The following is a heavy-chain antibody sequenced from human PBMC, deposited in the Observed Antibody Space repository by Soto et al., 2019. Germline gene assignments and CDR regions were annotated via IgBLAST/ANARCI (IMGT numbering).Heavy chain of an antibody. V-gene: IGHV1-69*01. J-gene: IGHJ6*02. CDR1: GGTFSSYA. Sequence: QVQLVQSGAEVKKPGSSVKVSCKASGGTFSSYAISWVRQAPGQGLEWMGGIIPIFGTANYAQKFQGRVTITADESTRTAYMELSSLRSEDTAVYYCARDPHNYYDSSGPTYYYYGMDVWGQGTTVTVSS. D-gene: IGHD3-22*01. CDR3: ARDPHNYYDSSGPTYYYYGMDV. CDR2: IIPIFGTA.